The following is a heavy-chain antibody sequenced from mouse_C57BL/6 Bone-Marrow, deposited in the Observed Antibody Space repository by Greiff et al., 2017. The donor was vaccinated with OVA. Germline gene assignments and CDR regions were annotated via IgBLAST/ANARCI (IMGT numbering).Heavy chain of an antibody. Sequence: VQLQQPGAELVRPGSSVKLSCKASGYTFTSYWMDWVKQRPGQGLEWIGNIYPSDSETHYNQKFKDKATLTVDKSSSTAYMQLSSLTSEDSAVYYCARWGSSPGYWGQGTTLTVSS. V-gene: IGHV1-61*01. D-gene: IGHD1-1*01. CDR3: ARWGSSPGY. CDR2: IYPSDSET. CDR1: GYTFTSYW. J-gene: IGHJ2*01.